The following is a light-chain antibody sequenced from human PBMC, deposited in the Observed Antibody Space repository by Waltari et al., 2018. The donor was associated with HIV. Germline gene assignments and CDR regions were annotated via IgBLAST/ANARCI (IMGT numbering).Light chain of an antibody. CDR3: AAWDDSLNGLWV. CDR2: TDN. Sequence: QSVLTQPPSVSGTPGQRVTISCSGASSNIGRNTVNWFQLLPGTAPKLLSYTDNQRPSGVPDRFSGSKSGTSASLAISGLQSEDEADYFCAAWDDSLNGLWVFGGGTKLTVL. CDR1: SSNIGRNT. J-gene: IGLJ3*02. V-gene: IGLV1-44*01.